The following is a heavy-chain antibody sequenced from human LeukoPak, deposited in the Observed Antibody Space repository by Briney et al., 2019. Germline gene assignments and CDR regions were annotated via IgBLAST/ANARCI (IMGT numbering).Heavy chain of an antibody. CDR2: ISYDGSNK. CDR1: GFTFSSYA. J-gene: IGHJ4*02. D-gene: IGHD6-13*01. Sequence: GGPLRLSCAASGFTFSSYAMHWVRQAPGKGLEWVAVISYDGSNKYYADSVKGRFTISRDNSKNTLYLQMNSLRAEDTAVYYCAVIAAAGFGYWGQGTLVTVSS. CDR3: AVIAAAGFGY. V-gene: IGHV3-30-3*01.